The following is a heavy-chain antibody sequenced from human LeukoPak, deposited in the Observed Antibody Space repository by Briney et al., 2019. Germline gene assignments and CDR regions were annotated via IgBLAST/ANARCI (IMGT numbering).Heavy chain of an antibody. D-gene: IGHD1-1*01. CDR3: ARGDDFSGDH. CDR2: IHPEGNEK. CDR1: GFTFSNFW. V-gene: IGHV3-7*04. Sequence: PGGSVRLSCAVSGFTFSNFWMIGVRQAPGRGREWVANIHPEGNEKYHVESVKGRFTISRDNTKNLLFLQMNGLRVEDTAVYYGARGDDFSGDHWGQGTLVTVSS. J-gene: IGHJ4*02.